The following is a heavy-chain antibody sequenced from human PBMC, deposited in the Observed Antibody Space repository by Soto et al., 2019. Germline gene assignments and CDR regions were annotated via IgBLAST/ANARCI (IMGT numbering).Heavy chain of an antibody. CDR3: AREQRVYYDILTGYDGMDV. CDR1: GFTFSSYW. CDR2: IKQDGSEK. D-gene: IGHD3-9*01. V-gene: IGHV3-7*01. J-gene: IGHJ6*02. Sequence: GGSLRLSCAASGFTFSSYWMSWVRQAPGKGLEWVANIKQDGSEKYYVDSVKGRFTISRDNAKNSLYLQMNSLRDEDTAVYYCAREQRVYYDILTGYDGMDVWGQGTTVTVSS.